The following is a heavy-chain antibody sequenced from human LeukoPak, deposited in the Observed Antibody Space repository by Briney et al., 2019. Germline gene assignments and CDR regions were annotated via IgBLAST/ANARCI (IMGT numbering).Heavy chain of an antibody. J-gene: IGHJ6*02. V-gene: IGHV3-7*03. CDR3: ARGGGLDV. D-gene: IGHD3-16*01. Sequence: GGSLRLSCAASGFTFSDHYMDWARQAPGKGLEWVASINHNGNVNYYVDSVKGRFTISRDNAKNSLYLQMSNLRAEDTAVYFCARGGGLDVWGQGATVTVSS. CDR2: INHNGNVN. CDR1: GFTFSDHY.